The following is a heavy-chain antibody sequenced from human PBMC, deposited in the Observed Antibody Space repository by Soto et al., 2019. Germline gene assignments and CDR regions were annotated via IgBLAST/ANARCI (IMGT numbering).Heavy chain of an antibody. Sequence: GGSLRLSCAASGFTVSSNYMSWVRQAPGKGLEWVSVIYSGGSTYYADSVKGRFTISRDNSKNTLYLQMNSLRAEDTAVYYCAREGEIITGTKFDAFDIWGQGTMVTVSS. CDR1: GFTVSSNY. CDR2: IYSGGST. V-gene: IGHV3-66*01. J-gene: IGHJ3*02. CDR3: AREGEIITGTKFDAFDI. D-gene: IGHD1-7*01.